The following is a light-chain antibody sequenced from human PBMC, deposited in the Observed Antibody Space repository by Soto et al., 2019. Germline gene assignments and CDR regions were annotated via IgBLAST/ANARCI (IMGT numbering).Light chain of an antibody. V-gene: IGLV2-11*01. J-gene: IGLJ1*01. Sequence: QSVLTQPRSVSGSPGQSVTISCTGTSSDVGGYNYVSWYQQHPGKAPKLMIYDVSERPSGVPDRFSGSKSGNMASLTISGLQAEDEADYYCCSYAGSPYVFGTGTKVTVL. CDR3: CSYAGSPYV. CDR2: DVS. CDR1: SSDVGGYNY.